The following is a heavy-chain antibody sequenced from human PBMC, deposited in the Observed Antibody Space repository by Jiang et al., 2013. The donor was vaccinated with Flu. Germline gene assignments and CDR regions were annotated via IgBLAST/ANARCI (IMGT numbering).Heavy chain of an antibody. CDR2: MSSDGRSE. D-gene: IGHD5-24*01. V-gene: IGHV3-30*04. J-gene: IGHJ6*02. Sequence: VESGGGVVQPGTSLRLSCVASRFSISSCEMDWVRQAPGQGLEWVARMSSDGRSELYADSVKGRFTMSRDGRKNTLYLQMTGLGSEDTAIYYCARTLQQPGAFREMEMWGRGTTVTVSS. CDR3: ARTLQQPGAFREMEM. CDR1: RFSISSCE.